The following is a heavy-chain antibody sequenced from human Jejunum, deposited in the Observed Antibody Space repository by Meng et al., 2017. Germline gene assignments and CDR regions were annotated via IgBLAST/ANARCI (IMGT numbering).Heavy chain of an antibody. CDR1: GFSFRSYE. V-gene: IGHV3-48*03. Sequence: GESLKISCAASGFSFRSYEMHWVRQAPGKGLEWGSFISPGGDNVLYADSVKGRFTISRDNAKTSLYLHMNSLRAEDTAVYYCAREDKVSGFSGFDIWGQGTLVTVSS. CDR3: AREDKVSGFSGFDI. D-gene: IGHD6-19*01. CDR2: ISPGGDNV. J-gene: IGHJ3*02.